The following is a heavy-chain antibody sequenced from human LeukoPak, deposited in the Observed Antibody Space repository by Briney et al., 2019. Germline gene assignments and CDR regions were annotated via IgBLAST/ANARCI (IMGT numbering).Heavy chain of an antibody. Sequence: PGGSLRLSCAASGFTFSSYAMSWVRQAPGKGLEWVSAISGGGGSTYYADSVKGRFTISRDNSKNTLYLQMNSLRAEDTAVYYCARGAAAAAKTPLAFQHWGQGTLVTVSS. J-gene: IGHJ1*01. D-gene: IGHD6-13*01. CDR2: ISGGGGST. CDR3: ARGAAAAAKTPLAFQH. CDR1: GFTFSSYA. V-gene: IGHV3-23*01.